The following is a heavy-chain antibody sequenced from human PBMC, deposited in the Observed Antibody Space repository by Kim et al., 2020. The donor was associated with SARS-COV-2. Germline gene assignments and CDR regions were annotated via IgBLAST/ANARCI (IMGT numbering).Heavy chain of an antibody. Sequence: SETLSLTCTVSGGSISSSSYYWGWIRQPPGKGLEWIGSIYYSGSTYYNPSLKSRVTISVDTSKNQFSLKLSSVTAADTAVYYCARHGLLYCSSTSCRILNYYYYYGMDVWGQGTKVTVSS. CDR1: GGSISSSSYY. D-gene: IGHD2-2*01. CDR2: IYYSGST. J-gene: IGHJ6*02. V-gene: IGHV4-39*01. CDR3: ARHGLLYCSSTSCRILNYYYYYGMDV.